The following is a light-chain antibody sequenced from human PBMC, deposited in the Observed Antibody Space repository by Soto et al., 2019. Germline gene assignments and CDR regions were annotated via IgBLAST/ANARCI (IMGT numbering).Light chain of an antibody. CDR3: QTWGV. CDR1: SGHSNYA. J-gene: IGLJ1*01. CDR2: VNSDGSH. Sequence: QPVLTQSPSASASLGASVKLTCTLSSGHSNYAIAWHQQQPEKGPRYLMKVNSDGSHRKGDGIPDRFSGSGSGAERYLTISSLQSEDEADYYCQTWGVSGTGTKLTVL. V-gene: IGLV4-69*01.